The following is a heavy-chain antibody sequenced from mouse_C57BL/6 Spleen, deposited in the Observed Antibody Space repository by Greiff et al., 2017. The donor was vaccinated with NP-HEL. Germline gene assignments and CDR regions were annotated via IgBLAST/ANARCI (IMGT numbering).Heavy chain of an antibody. V-gene: IGHV3-6*01. CDR2: ISYDGSN. CDR3: AITTVVARYFDD. D-gene: IGHD1-1*01. CDR1: GYSITSGYY. Sequence: EVQLQESGPGLVKPSQSLSLTCSVTGYSITSGYYWNWIRQFPGNKLEWMGYISYDGSNNYNPSLKNRISITRDTSKNQFFLKLNSVTTEDTATYYCAITTVVARYFDDWGQGTTLTVSS. J-gene: IGHJ2*01.